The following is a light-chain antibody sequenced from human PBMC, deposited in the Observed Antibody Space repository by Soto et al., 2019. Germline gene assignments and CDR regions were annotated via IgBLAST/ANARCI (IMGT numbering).Light chain of an antibody. Sequence: EIVLTQSPATLSLSPGERATLSCRASQIVSSYLAWYQQKPGQAHRLLIYDASNRATGIPARFSGSGSGTDFTLTISSLEPEDFAVYYCQQRSNWPPYTVGQGTKLEIK. CDR1: QIVSSY. J-gene: IGKJ2*01. V-gene: IGKV3-11*01. CDR2: DAS. CDR3: QQRSNWPPYT.